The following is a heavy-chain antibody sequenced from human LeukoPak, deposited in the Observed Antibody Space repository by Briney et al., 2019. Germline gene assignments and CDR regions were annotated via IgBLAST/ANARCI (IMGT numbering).Heavy chain of an antibody. J-gene: IGHJ4*02. V-gene: IGHV3-7*01. D-gene: IGHD5-12*01. Sequence: GGSLRLSCAASGFTFSNHWMAWVRQTPGRGPEWVANIDEDGDVKSYAESVKGRFSVSRDNGRTSLYLQMNSLRAEDTAIYYCARHVLRGRSDFDCWGQGVLVTVS. CDR2: IDEDGDVK. CDR1: GFTFSNHW. CDR3: ARHVLRGRSDFDC.